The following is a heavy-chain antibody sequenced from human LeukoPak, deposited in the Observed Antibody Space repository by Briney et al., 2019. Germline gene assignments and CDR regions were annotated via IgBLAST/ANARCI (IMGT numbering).Heavy chain of an antibody. CDR2: IIPIFGTA. CDR3: ASSSSWYGIDYYYYYMDV. D-gene: IGHD6-13*01. J-gene: IGHJ6*03. V-gene: IGHV1-69*13. CDR1: GGTFSSYA. Sequence: ASVKVSCKASGGTFSSYAISWVRQAPGQGLEWMGGIIPIFGTANYAQKFQGRVTITADESTSTAYMELSSLRSEDTAVYYCASSSSWYGIDYYYYYMDVWGKGTTVTISS.